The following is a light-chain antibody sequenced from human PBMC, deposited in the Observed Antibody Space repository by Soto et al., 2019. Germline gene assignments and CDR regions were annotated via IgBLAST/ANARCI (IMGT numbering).Light chain of an antibody. CDR2: EVD. CDR3: TSYTSSSTLV. V-gene: IGLV2-14*01. Sequence: QSALTQPASVPGSPGQSITISCTGTSSDVGGYNYVSWYQQHPGKAPKLMIYEVDNRPSGVSNRFSGSKSGNTASLTISGLQAEDEADYYCTSYTSSSTLVFGTGTKVTVL. CDR1: SSDVGGYNY. J-gene: IGLJ1*01.